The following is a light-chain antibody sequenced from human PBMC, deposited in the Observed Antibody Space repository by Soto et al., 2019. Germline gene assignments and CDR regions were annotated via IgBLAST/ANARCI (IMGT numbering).Light chain of an antibody. CDR1: HSVNSN. CDR2: GAS. J-gene: IGKJ1*01. V-gene: IGKV3-15*01. CDR3: QQYDNWPPWT. Sequence: EIVMTQSPATLSVSPGEGATLSCRASHSVNSNLAWYQQIPGQAPRLLIYGASTRAAGIPDRFSGSGSGTEFTLTISSLQSEDSAVYYWQQYDNWPPWTFGQGTKVEIK.